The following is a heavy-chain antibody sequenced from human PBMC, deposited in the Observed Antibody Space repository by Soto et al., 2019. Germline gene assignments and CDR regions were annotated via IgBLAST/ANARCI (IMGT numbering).Heavy chain of an antibody. Sequence: QVQLVQSGAEVKKPGASVKVSCKTSGYIFSSYSLTWVRQAPGQGLEWMGWLNSYNGETNSAQKCRDRVTMTRDTSTSTAYLELTSLRPDDTAVYYGARMTYCSTTNCRIGSFDPCGQGTLITVSS. CDR3: ARMTYCSTTNCRIGSFDP. CDR1: GYIFSSYS. CDR2: LNSYNGET. J-gene: IGHJ5*02. D-gene: IGHD2-2*01. V-gene: IGHV1-18*01.